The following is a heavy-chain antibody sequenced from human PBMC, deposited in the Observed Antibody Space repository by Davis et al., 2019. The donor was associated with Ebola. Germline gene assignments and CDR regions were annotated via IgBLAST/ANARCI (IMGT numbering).Heavy chain of an antibody. CDR2: IIPIFGTA. V-gene: IGHV1-69*13. J-gene: IGHJ5*02. D-gene: IGHD3-10*01. CDR3: ARRAQHPRRAWFDP. CDR1: GYTFTNYD. Sequence: SVKVSCKTSGYTFTNYDINWVRQATGQGLEWMGGIIPIFGTANYAQKFQGRVTITADESTSTAYMELSSLRSEDTAVYYCARRAQHPRRAWFDPWGQGTLVTVSS.